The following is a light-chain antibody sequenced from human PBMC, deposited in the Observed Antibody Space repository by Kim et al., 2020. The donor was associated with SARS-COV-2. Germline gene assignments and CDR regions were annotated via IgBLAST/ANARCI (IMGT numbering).Light chain of an antibody. CDR3: HQRSDWPLT. J-gene: IGKJ4*01. CDR2: DAS. CDR1: QSVGTS. Sequence: EIVLTQSPATLSLSPGERASLSCRASQSVGTSLVWYQQKVGQATRLLIYDASKRATDIPAKFSGSGSGTDFTLTISNLESEDFAVYYRHQRSDWPLTFGGGTKVDIK. V-gene: IGKV3-11*01.